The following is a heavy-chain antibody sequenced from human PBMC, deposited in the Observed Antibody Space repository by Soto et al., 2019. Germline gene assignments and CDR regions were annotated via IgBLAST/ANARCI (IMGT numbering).Heavy chain of an antibody. CDR1: GFTFSGYA. D-gene: IGHD2-2*01. CDR3: AKGGRTSGWFD. V-gene: IGHV3-23*01. CDR2: ISSSGGST. J-gene: IGHJ4*02. Sequence: EVQLLESGGGLVQPGGSLRLSCAASGFTFSGYAMSWVRQAPGKGLEWVSAISSSGGSTYHADSVKGRFTISRDNSKNTLNLQMNSLRAEDTGVYYCAKGGRTSGWFDWGQGTLVTVSS.